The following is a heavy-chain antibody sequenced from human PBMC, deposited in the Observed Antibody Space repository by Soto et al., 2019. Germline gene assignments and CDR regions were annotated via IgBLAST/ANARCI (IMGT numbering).Heavy chain of an antibody. CDR2: ITTTGDTS. CDR3: AKVADYGDGSSFNYLDS. J-gene: IGHJ4*02. V-gene: IGHV3-23*01. Sequence: GGSLRRSCAASGFTFSDFAMNWVRQTPGKRLEWVSIITTTGDTSYYADSVKCRFTISRDNSKNVLYLQMNNLRVDDTAIYYYAKVADYGDGSSFNYLDSWGEGALVTVS. CDR1: GFTFSDFA. D-gene: IGHD3-16*01.